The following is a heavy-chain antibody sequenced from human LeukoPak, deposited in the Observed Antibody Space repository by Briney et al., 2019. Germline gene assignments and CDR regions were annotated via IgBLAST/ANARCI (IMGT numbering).Heavy chain of an antibody. V-gene: IGHV3-11*04. CDR2: ISSSGSTI. CDR3: ARSREVLPAGTIDY. Sequence: PGGSLRLSCAASGFTFSDYYMSWIRQAPGKGLEWVSYISSSGSTIYYADSVKGRFTISRDNAKNSLYLQMNSLRAEDSAVYYCARSREVLPAGTIDYWGQGALVTVSS. CDR1: GFTFSDYY. D-gene: IGHD6-13*01. J-gene: IGHJ4*02.